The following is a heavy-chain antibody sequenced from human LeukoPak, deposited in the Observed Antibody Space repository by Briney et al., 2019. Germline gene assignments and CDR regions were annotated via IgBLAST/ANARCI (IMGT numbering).Heavy chain of an antibody. CDR1: GYTFTSYG. V-gene: IGHV1-18*01. J-gene: IGHJ4*02. CDR2: ISAYNGNT. CDR3: ARDGSSGRLFY. D-gene: IGHD6-19*01. Sequence: ASVKVSCKASGYTFTSYGISWVRQAPGQGLEWMGWISAYNGNTNYAQKLRGRVTVTTDTSTSTTYMELRSLRSDDTAVYYCARDGSSGRLFYWGQGTLVTVSS.